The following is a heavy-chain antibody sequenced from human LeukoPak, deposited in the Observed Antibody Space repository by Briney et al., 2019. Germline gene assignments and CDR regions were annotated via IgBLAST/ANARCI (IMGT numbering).Heavy chain of an antibody. V-gene: IGHV3-21*01. J-gene: IGHJ4*02. D-gene: IGHD4-17*01. CDR1: GFTFSNYN. CDR3: ARDLVRTVTTFDY. Sequence: GGSLRLSCAASGFTFSNYNMNWVRQAPGKGLEWIPSITSTSSYIYYADSVKGRFTISRDNAKNSLYLQMNSLRAEDTAVYYCARDLVRTVTTFDYWGQGTLVTVSS. CDR2: ITSTSSYI.